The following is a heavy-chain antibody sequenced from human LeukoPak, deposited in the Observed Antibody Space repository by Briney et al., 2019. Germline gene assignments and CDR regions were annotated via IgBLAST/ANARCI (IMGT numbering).Heavy chain of an antibody. CDR1: GYSISSGYY. Sequence: PSETLSLTCTVSGYSISSGYYWGWIRQPPGKGLEWIGSIYHSGSTYYHPSLKSRVTISVDTSKNQFSLKLSSVTAADTAVYYCATAEGYCSSTSCYGHDAFDIWGQGTMVTVSS. J-gene: IGHJ3*02. V-gene: IGHV4-38-2*02. CDR2: IYHSGST. CDR3: ATAEGYCSSTSCYGHDAFDI. D-gene: IGHD2-2*01.